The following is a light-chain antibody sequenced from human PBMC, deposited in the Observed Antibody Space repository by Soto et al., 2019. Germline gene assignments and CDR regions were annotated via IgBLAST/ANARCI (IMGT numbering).Light chain of an antibody. Sequence: QSALTQPASVSGSPGQSITISCSGTSSDVGGYNYVSWYQQHPGKAPRVMIYDVSNRPSGVSDRFSGSKSGNTATLTISGLQAEDEADYYCSSYTSDNTYVFASGTKLTVL. CDR1: SSDVGGYNY. V-gene: IGLV2-14*03. CDR2: DVS. CDR3: SSYTSDNTYV. J-gene: IGLJ1*01.